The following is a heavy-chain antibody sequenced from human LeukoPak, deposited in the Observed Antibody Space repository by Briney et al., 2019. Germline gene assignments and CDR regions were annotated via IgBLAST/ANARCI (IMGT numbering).Heavy chain of an antibody. CDR1: GFTFSSYE. Sequence: PGGSLRLSCAASGFTFSSYEMSWVRQAPGKGLEWVSYISSSGSTIYYADSVKGRFTISRDNAKNSLYLQMNSLRAEDTAVYYCARGKTLGNSSGYYRSALFDLWGRGTLVTVSS. J-gene: IGHJ2*01. V-gene: IGHV3-48*03. CDR3: ARGKTLGNSSGYYRSALFDL. CDR2: ISSSGSTI. D-gene: IGHD3-22*01.